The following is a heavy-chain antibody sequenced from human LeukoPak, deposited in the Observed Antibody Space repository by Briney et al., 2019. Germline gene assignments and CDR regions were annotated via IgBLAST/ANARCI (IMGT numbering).Heavy chain of an antibody. CDR2: IIPIFGTA. V-gene: IGHV1-69*06. D-gene: IGHD6-19*01. CDR1: GGTFSSYA. J-gene: IGHJ4*02. Sequence: SVKVSCKASGGTFSSYAISWVRQAPGQGLEWMGGIIPIFGTANYAQKFQGRVTITADKSTSTAYMELSSLRSEDTAVYYCARPHSSGWEPFDYWGQGTLVTVSS. CDR3: ARPHSSGWEPFDY.